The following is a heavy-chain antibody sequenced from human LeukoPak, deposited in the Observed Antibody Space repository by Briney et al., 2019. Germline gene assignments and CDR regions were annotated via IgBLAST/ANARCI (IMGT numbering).Heavy chain of an antibody. Sequence: NPSETLSLTCAVYGGSFSGFYWSWIRQPPGKGLEWIGDINHSGGTNYIPSLKSRVTISVDTSKNQFSLKLSSVTAADTAVYYCARGGPRDSGALFDYWGQGTLVTVSS. J-gene: IGHJ4*02. CDR3: ARGGPRDSGALFDY. V-gene: IGHV4-34*01. D-gene: IGHD1-26*01. CDR2: INHSGGT. CDR1: GGSFSGFY.